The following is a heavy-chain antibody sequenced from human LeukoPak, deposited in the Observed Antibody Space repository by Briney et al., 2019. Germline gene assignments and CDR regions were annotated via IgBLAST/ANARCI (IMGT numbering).Heavy chain of an antibody. J-gene: IGHJ1*01. CDR2: IYYSGST. Sequence: PSETLSLTCTVSGGSISSYYWGWIRQPPGKGLEWIGSIYYSGSTYYNPSLKSRVTLSVDTSKNQFSLKLSSVTAADTAVYYCASAYYDSSGYSFQHWGQGTLVTVSS. V-gene: IGHV4-39*01. CDR1: GGSISSYY. CDR3: ASAYYDSSGYSFQH. D-gene: IGHD3-22*01.